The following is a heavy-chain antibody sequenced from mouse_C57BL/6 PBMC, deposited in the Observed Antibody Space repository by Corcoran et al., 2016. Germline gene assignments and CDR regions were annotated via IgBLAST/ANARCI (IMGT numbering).Heavy chain of an antibody. J-gene: IGHJ4*01. D-gene: IGHD2-1*01. V-gene: IGHV1-26*01. Sequence: EVQLQQSGPVLVKPGASVKMSCKASGYTFTDYYMNWVKQSHGKSLEWIGDINPNNGGTSYNQKFKGKATLTVDKSSSTAYMELRSLTSEDSAVYYCARFYSIYAMDYWGQGTSVTVSS. CDR3: ARFYSIYAMDY. CDR1: GYTFTDYY. CDR2: INPNNGGT.